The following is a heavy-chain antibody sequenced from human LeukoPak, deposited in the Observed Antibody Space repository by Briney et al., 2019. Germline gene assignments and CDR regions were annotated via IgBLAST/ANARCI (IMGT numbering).Heavy chain of an antibody. Sequence: PGGSLRLSCAASGFTFSSYAMSWVRQAPGKGLEWVSAISGSGGSTYYADSVKGRFTISRDNSKNTLYLQMNSLRAEDTAVYYCAKGHHEVVVLQNWFDPWGQGTLVTVSS. J-gene: IGHJ5*02. CDR2: ISGSGGST. CDR1: GFTFSSYA. V-gene: IGHV3-23*01. D-gene: IGHD3-22*01. CDR3: AKGHHEVVVLQNWFDP.